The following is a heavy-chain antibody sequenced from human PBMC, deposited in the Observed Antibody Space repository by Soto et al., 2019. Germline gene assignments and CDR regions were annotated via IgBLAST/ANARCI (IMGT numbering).Heavy chain of an antibody. CDR2: IYYSGST. J-gene: IGHJ6*02. D-gene: IGHD2-8*01. CDR1: GGSISSYY. V-gene: IGHV4-59*01. CDR3: ARDPGAYCTNGVCHYYYYGMDV. Sequence: SETLSLTCTVSGGSISSYYWSWIRQPPGKGLEWIGYIYYSGSTNYNPSLKSRVTISVDTSKNQFSLKLSSVTAADTAVYYCARDPGAYCTNGVCHYYYYGMDVWGQGPTVTVSS.